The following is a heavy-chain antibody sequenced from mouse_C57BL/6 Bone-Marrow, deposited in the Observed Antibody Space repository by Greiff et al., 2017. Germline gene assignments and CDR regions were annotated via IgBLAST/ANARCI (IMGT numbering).Heavy chain of an antibody. D-gene: IGHD3-2*02. V-gene: IGHV5-12*01. Sequence: EVQRVESGGGLVQPGGSLKLSCAASGFTFSDYYLYWVRQTPEKRLEWVAYISNGGGSTYYPATVKGRFTIYRVNAKTTLYLQMSRLKSEDTAMYYCALLDSSGYVGAMDYWGQGTSVTVSS. CDR3: ALLDSSGYVGAMDY. J-gene: IGHJ4*01. CDR2: ISNGGGST. CDR1: GFTFSDYY.